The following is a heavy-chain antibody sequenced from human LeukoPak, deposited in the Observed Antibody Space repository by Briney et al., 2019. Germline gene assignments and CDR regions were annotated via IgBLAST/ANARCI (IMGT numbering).Heavy chain of an antibody. Sequence: SETLSLTCAVYDGSFSGYYWSWIRQPPGKGLEWIGEINHSGSTNYNPSLKSRVTISVDTSKNQFSLKLSSVTAADTSVYYCARVGPSRLLRYWYFDLWGRGTLVTVSS. J-gene: IGHJ2*01. V-gene: IGHV4-34*01. CDR3: ARVGPSRLLRYWYFDL. D-gene: IGHD3-22*01. CDR2: INHSGST. CDR1: DGSFSGYY.